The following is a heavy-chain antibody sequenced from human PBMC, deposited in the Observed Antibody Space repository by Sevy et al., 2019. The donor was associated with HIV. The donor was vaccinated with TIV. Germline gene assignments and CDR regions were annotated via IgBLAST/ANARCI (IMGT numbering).Heavy chain of an antibody. CDR3: SRSVYGSGTYLNDY. Sequence: ASVKVSCKASGYTFTGYYIHWVRQAPGQGLEWMGWINPNGGGTNYAQKFQGRVTMTGDTSISTAYMDLTRLRSADTAVYYCSRSVYGSGTYLNDYWGQGTLVTVSS. J-gene: IGHJ4*02. CDR1: GYTFTGYY. CDR2: INPNGGGT. V-gene: IGHV1-2*02. D-gene: IGHD3-10*01.